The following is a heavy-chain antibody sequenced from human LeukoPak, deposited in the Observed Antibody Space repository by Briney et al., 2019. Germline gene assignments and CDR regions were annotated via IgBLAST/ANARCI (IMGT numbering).Heavy chain of an antibody. Sequence: SVKVSCKASGGTFSSYTISWVRQAPGQGLEWMGRIIPILGIANYAQKFQGRVTITADKSTSTAYMELSSLRSEDTAVYYCARARYNWNYEGYYYYGMDVWGQGTTVTVSS. CDR3: ARARYNWNYEGYYYYGMDV. CDR2: IIPILGIA. V-gene: IGHV1-69*02. J-gene: IGHJ6*02. D-gene: IGHD1-7*01. CDR1: GGTFSSYT.